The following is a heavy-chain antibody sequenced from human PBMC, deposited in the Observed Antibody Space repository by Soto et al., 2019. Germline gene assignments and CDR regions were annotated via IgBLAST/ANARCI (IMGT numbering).Heavy chain of an antibody. V-gene: IGHV1-69*13. CDR2: IVPIFGTA. CDR1: GGTFSSYA. CDR3: ARFLPGVAAIDY. D-gene: IGHD6-19*01. J-gene: IGHJ4*02. Sequence: ASVKVSCKASGGTFSSYAISWVRQAPGQGLEWMGGIVPIFGTANYAQKFQGRVTITADESTSTAYMELSSLRSEDTAVYYCARFLPGVAAIDYWGQGTLVTVSS.